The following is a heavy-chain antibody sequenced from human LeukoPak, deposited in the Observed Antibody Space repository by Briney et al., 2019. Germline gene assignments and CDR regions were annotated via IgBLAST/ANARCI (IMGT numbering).Heavy chain of an antibody. Sequence: GSLRLSCAASGFIFSSYAMSWVRQAPGKGLEWIGYIHDRGFTNYSPSLKSRLTISRDTSKNQVSLSLTSMTAADTAVYYCARGRRWWGQGALVTVSS. J-gene: IGHJ4*02. V-gene: IGHV4-59*12. CDR2: IHDRGFT. D-gene: IGHD5-24*01. CDR3: ARGRRW. CDR1: GFIFSSYA.